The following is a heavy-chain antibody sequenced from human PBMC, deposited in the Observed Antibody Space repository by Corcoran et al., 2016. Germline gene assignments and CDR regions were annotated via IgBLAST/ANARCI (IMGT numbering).Heavy chain of an antibody. J-gene: IGHJ5*02. V-gene: IGHV1-69*01. CDR3: ARDGTTDIVVVPAAIGGVFDP. Sequence: QVQLVQSGAEVKKPGSSVKVSCKASGGTFSSYAISWVRQAPGQGLEWMGGIIPIFGTANYARKLQGGVTITADESTSTGYMELSSLRSEDTAVDDVARDGTTDIVVVPAAIGGVFDPWGQGTLVTVSS. CDR1: GGTFSSYA. CDR2: IIPIFGTA. D-gene: IGHD2-2*02.